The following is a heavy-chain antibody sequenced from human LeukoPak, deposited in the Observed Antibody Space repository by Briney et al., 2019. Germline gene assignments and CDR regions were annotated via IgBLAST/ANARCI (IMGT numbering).Heavy chain of an antibody. Sequence: ASVKVSCKASGYTFTGYYMHWVRQAPGQGLEWMGWINPNSGGTNYAQKFQGRVTMTRDTSISTAYMELSRLRSDDTAVYYCARVSGSYSSSYAYWGQGTLVTVPS. CDR3: ARVSGSYSSSYAY. D-gene: IGHD1-26*01. CDR2: INPNSGGT. J-gene: IGHJ4*02. CDR1: GYTFTGYY. V-gene: IGHV1-2*02.